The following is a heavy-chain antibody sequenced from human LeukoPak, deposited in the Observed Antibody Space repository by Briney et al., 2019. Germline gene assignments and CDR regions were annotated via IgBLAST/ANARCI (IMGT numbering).Heavy chain of an antibody. Sequence: ASETLSLTCAVYGGSFSGYYWSRIRQPPGKGLEWIGEINHSGSTNYNPSLKSRVTISVDTSKNQFSLKLSSVTAADTAVYYCARVAARRGGPGGIDYWGQGTLVTVSS. D-gene: IGHD6-6*01. CDR1: GGSFSGYY. CDR3: ARVAARRGGPGGIDY. V-gene: IGHV4-34*01. J-gene: IGHJ4*02. CDR2: INHSGST.